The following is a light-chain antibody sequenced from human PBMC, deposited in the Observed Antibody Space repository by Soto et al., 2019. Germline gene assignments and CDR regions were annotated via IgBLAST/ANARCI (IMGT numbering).Light chain of an antibody. V-gene: IGKV3-11*01. CDR2: DAF. Sequence: EVVLTQSPVTLSLSPGERATLSCRASQSFRGLLAWYQQKPGQAPRLLIYDAFNRATGIRPRFSGSGSGTEFTLTISSLEPEDSAVYYCQQRHMLPITFGQGTRLENK. CDR3: QQRHMLPIT. CDR1: QSFRGL. J-gene: IGKJ5*01.